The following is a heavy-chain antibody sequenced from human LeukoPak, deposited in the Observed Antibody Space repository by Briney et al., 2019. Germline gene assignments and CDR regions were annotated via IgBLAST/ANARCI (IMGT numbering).Heavy chain of an antibody. CDR3: AKSPGGRHHN. CDR2: INWNGGST. V-gene: IGHV3-20*04. J-gene: IGHJ4*02. Sequence: GGSLRLFCAASGFTFDDYGMSWVRQAPGKGLEWVSGINWNGGSTGYADSVKGRFTISRDNAKNSLYLQMNSLRAEDTAVYYCAKSPGGRHHNWGQGTLVTVSS. D-gene: IGHD3-16*01. CDR1: GFTFDDYG.